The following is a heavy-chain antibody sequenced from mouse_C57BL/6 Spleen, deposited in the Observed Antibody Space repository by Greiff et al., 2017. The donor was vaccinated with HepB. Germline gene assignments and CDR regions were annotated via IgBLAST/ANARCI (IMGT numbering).Heavy chain of an antibody. J-gene: IGHJ2*01. CDR3: AREMGRDYFDY. CDR1: GYSFSDYN. D-gene: IGHD4-1*01. V-gene: IGHV1-39*01. Sequence: VHVKQSGPELVKPGASVKISCKASGYSFSDYNMNWVKQSNGKSLEWIGVINPNYGTTSYNQKFKGKATLTVDQSSSTAYMQLNSLTSEDSAVYYCAREMGRDYFDYWGQGTTLTVSS. CDR2: INPNYGTT.